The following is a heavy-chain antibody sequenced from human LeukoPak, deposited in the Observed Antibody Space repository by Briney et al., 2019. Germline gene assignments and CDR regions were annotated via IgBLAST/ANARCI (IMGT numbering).Heavy chain of an antibody. D-gene: IGHD5-24*01. CDR2: VYYSGRT. CDR1: GDSISNNNYF. V-gene: IGHV4-39*01. CDR3: VRGGNNYNIRFDL. Sequence: SETLSLTCSVSGDSISNNNYFWDWIRQPPGKGLEWNGSVYYSGRTYYNPSLKSRVTLSVDTTKNQFSLRVNSVTATDTAVYYCVRGGNNYNIRFDLWGQGIRVTVSS. J-gene: IGHJ5*02.